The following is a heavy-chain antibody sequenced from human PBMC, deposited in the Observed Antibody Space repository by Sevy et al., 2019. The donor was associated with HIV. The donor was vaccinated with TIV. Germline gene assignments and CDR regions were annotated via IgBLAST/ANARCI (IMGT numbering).Heavy chain of an antibody. V-gene: IGHV3-53*01. CDR1: GFTLTNEF. CDR2: VYSGGAT. Sequence: GGSLRLSCAVSGFTLTNEFFSWVRQAPGKGLEWVAVVYSGGATYYADSVKGRFTISRDKSKNTLYLQTKSLRAGDTAVYYCARVGYCRGGTCFSGFYYAMDVWGQGTTVTVSS. CDR3: ARVGYCRGGTCFSGFYYAMDV. J-gene: IGHJ6*02. D-gene: IGHD2-15*01.